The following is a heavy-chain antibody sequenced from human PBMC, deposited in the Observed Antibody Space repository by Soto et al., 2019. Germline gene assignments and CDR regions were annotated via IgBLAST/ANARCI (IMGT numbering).Heavy chain of an antibody. CDR1: GGTFSSYT. D-gene: IGHD3-10*01. CDR3: ARVRGGYGSGSYLYNWFDP. J-gene: IGHJ5*02. Sequence: QVQLVQSGAEVKKPGSSVKVSCKASGGTFSSYTISWVRQAPGQGLEWMGRIIPILGIANYAQKFQGRVRITADKSTSTAYMELSSLRSEDTAVYYCARVRGGYGSGSYLYNWFDPWGQGTLVTVSS. V-gene: IGHV1-69*02. CDR2: IIPILGIA.